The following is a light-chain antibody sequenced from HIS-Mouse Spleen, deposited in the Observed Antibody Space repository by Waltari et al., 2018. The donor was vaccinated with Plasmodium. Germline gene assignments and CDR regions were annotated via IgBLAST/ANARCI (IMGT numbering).Light chain of an antibody. CDR2: EDS. CDR1: ALTKKY. V-gene: IGLV3-10*01. CDR3: YSTDSSGNHRV. Sequence: SYELKQPPSVSVSPGQTARITCYGDALTKKYAYWYQQKAGQATVLVIYEDSKRPSGIPERFSGSSSGTIATLTISGAQVEDEADYYCYSTDSSGNHRVFGGGTKLTVL. J-gene: IGLJ3*02.